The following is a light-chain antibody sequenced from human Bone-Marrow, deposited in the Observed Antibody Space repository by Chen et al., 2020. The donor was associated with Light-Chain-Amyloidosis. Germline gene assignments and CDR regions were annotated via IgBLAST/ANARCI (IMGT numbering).Light chain of an antibody. CDR1: QTISSNY. CDR2: GSS. V-gene: IGKV3-20*01. Sequence: EIVLTHSPGTLSSSPGEGANLSCRASQTISSNYLTWYQQKFGQAPRLLIYGSSSRATGIPDRFTGSGSGTDFTLTINRLEPEDFAMYYCQQYGTSPLTFGGGTKVEIK. CDR3: QQYGTSPLT. J-gene: IGKJ4*01.